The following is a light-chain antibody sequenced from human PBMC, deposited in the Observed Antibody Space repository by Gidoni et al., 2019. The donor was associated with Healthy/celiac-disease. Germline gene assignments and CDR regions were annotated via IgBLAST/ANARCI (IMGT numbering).Light chain of an antibody. Sequence: DSVMTQSPAPLAVSLGERATINCKSSQSVLYSSNNKNYLAWYQQKPGEPRKLLIYWASTRESGVPDRFSGSGSGTDFTLTISSLQAEDVAVYYCQQYNSTPRAFGQGTKVEIK. J-gene: IGKJ1*01. CDR2: WAS. CDR1: QSVLYSSNNKNY. CDR3: QQYNSTPRA. V-gene: IGKV4-1*01.